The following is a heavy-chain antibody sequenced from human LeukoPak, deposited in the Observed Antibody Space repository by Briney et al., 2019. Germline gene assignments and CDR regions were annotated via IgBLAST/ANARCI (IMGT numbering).Heavy chain of an antibody. D-gene: IGHD3-22*01. CDR3: ARDHIPDYYYDSSGYVSRGPQGTDY. Sequence: PGGSLRLSCAASGFTFSSYGMHWVRQAPGKGLECVAVIWYDGSNKYYADSVKGRFTISRDNSKNTLYLQMNSLRAEDTAVYYCARDHIPDYYYDSSGYVSRGPQGTDYWGQGTLVTVSS. V-gene: IGHV3-33*01. CDR2: IWYDGSNK. CDR1: GFTFSSYG. J-gene: IGHJ4*02.